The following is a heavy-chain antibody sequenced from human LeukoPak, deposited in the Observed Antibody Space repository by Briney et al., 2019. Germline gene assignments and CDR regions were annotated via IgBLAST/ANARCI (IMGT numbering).Heavy chain of an antibody. J-gene: IGHJ4*02. Sequence: GGSLRLSCAASGFTFSSYGMHWVRQAPGKGLEWVAFIRYDGSNKYYADSVKGRFTISRDNSKNTLYLQMSSLRAEDTAMYYCARALYNTGWYPDYFDSWGQGTLVTVSS. V-gene: IGHV3-30*02. D-gene: IGHD6-19*01. CDR2: IRYDGSNK. CDR3: ARALYNTGWYPDYFDS. CDR1: GFTFSSYG.